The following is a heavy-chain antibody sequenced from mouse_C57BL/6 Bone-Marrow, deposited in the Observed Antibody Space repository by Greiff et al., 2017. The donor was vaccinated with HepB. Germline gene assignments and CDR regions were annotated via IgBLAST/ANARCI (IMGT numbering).Heavy chain of an antibody. CDR1: GYTFTSYW. V-gene: IGHV1-74*01. Sequence: QVQLQQPGAELVKPGASVKVSCKASGYTFTSYWMHWVKQRPGQGLEWIGRIHPSDSDTNYNQKFKGKATLTVDKSSSTAYMQLSSLTSEDSAVYYWTKGNYYDGSGPYAMDYWGKGTSVTVSS. D-gene: IGHD1-1*01. CDR3: TKGNYYDGSGPYAMDY. CDR2: IHPSDSDT. J-gene: IGHJ4*01.